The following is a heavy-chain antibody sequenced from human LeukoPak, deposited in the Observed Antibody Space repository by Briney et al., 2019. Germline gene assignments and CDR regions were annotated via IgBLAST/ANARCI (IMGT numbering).Heavy chain of an antibody. CDR3: AKYLSRAFDY. CDR1: GFTLSNNW. D-gene: IGHD2/OR15-2a*01. J-gene: IGHJ4*02. CDR2: INHDGIHT. V-gene: IGHV3-7*01. Sequence: GGSLRLSSVPSGFTLSNNWMAWVRQGPGKGPELVAHINHDGIHTGYVDSVKGRFTISRDNSKNSLYLQLNSLRAEDTAMYYCAKYLSRAFDYWGQGSLITVSS.